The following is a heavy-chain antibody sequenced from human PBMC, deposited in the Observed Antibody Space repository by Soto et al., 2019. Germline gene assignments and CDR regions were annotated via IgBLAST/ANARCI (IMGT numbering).Heavy chain of an antibody. J-gene: IGHJ5*02. CDR1: GYTFFTYD. D-gene: IGHD5-12*01. V-gene: IGHV1-18*01. Sequence: ASVKVSCKASGYTFFTYDISWVRQAPGQGLEWMGWISTYSGDTEYAQKFQGRVTMTTDTSTTTAYLELRSLRSDDTAVYYCARHHGPTTSENWFDPWGQGTLVTAPQ. CDR3: ARHHGPTTSENWFDP. CDR2: ISTYSGDT.